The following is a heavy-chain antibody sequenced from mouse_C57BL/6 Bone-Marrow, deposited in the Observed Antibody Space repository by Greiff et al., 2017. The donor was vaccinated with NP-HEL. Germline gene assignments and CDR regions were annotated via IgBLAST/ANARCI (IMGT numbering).Heavy chain of an antibody. V-gene: IGHV1-15*01. CDR2: IDPETGGT. J-gene: IGHJ2*01. CDR1: CYTFTDYE. Sequence: VKLQQSGAELVRPGASVTLSCKASCYTFTDYEMHWVKQTPVHGLEWIGAIDPETGGTAYNQKFKGKAILTADKSSSTAYMELRSLTSEDSAVYYCTRRGYDGPSDYWGQGTTLTVSS. D-gene: IGHD2-3*01. CDR3: TRRGYDGPSDY.